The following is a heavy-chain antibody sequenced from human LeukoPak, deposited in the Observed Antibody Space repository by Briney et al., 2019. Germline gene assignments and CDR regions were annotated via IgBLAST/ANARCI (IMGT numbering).Heavy chain of an antibody. Sequence: PGGSLRLSCAASGFTFSSYGMHWVRQAPGKGLEWVAVIWYDGSNKYYADSVKGRFTISRDNSKNTLYLQMNSLRAEDTAVYYCAREGFYYYDSSGYKRDAFDIWGQGTMVTVSS. CDR3: AREGFYYYDSSGYKRDAFDI. V-gene: IGHV3-33*01. D-gene: IGHD3-22*01. J-gene: IGHJ3*02. CDR2: IWYDGSNK. CDR1: GFTFSSYG.